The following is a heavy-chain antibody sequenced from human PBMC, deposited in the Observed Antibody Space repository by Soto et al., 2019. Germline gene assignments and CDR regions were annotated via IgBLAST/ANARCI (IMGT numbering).Heavy chain of an antibody. V-gene: IGHV2-5*02. Sequence: QITLKESGPTLVKPTQTLTLTCTFSGFSLSTSGVGVGWIRQPPGKALEWLALSYWDDDKRYSPSLKSRLTITKDTSKNQVVLTMTIMDPVDTATYYGAHTPYSQEYFDYWGQGTLVTVSS. D-gene: IGHD1-26*01. CDR3: AHTPYSQEYFDY. J-gene: IGHJ4*02. CDR2: SYWDDDK. CDR1: GFSLSTSGVG.